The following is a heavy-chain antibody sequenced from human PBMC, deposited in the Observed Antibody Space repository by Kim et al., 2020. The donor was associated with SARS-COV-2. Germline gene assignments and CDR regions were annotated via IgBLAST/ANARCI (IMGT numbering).Heavy chain of an antibody. CDR1: GFTFSSYG. J-gene: IGHJ4*02. D-gene: IGHD3-10*01. CDR3: AKDLWFGEHTTLDY. V-gene: IGHV3-30*18. CDR2: ISYDGSNK. Sequence: GGSLRLSCAASGFTFSSYGMHWVRQAPGKGLEWVAVISYDGSNKYYADSVKGRFTISRDNSKNTLYLQMNSLRAEDTAVYYCAKDLWFGEHTTLDYWGQGTLVTVSS.